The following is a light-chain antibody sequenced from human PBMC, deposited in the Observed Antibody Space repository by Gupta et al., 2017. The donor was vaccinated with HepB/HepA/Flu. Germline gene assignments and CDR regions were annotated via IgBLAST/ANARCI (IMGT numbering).Light chain of an antibody. CDR3: GTWDSSLRAVV. J-gene: IGLJ2*01. CDR2: DNN. V-gene: IGLV1-51*01. Sequence: QSVLTQPPSVSAAPGQKVTISCSGSSSNIGNNYVSWYQQLPGTAPKLLSDDNNKRPSGIPDRVSCYKSGTSATLGITGLQTGDEADDYCGTWDSSLRAVVFGGGTKLTVL. CDR1: SSNIGNNY.